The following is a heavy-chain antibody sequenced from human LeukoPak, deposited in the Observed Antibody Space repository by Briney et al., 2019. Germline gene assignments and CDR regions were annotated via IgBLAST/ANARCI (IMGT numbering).Heavy chain of an antibody. J-gene: IGHJ4*02. CDR1: GFSFSESY. V-gene: IGHV3-11*01. CDR3: ARGKRRFDY. CDR2: ISGSGSSI. Sequence: GGSLTLSCEASGFSFSESYMSWIRQAPGKDLQWVAYISGSGSSIYYADSVRGRFTVSRDNARNSLYLHMNSLKADDTAVYYCARGKRRFDYWGQGTLVTVSS.